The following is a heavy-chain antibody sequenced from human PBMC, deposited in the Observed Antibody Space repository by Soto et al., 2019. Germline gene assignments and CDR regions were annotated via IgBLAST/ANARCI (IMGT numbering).Heavy chain of an antibody. CDR3: AKGAGYNWNYSPMWY. J-gene: IGHJ4*02. CDR2: ISGSGGST. Sequence: GGSLRLSCAASGFTFSSYAMSWVRQAPWKGLEWVSAISGSGGSTYYADSVKGRFTISRDNSKNTLYLQMNSLRAEDTAVYYCAKGAGYNWNYSPMWYWGQGTLVTVSS. CDR1: GFTFSSYA. V-gene: IGHV3-23*01. D-gene: IGHD1-7*01.